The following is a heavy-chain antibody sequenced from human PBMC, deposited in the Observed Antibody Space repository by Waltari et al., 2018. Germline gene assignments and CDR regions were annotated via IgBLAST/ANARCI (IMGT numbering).Heavy chain of an antibody. V-gene: IGHV3-73*02. J-gene: IGHJ6*03. CDR2: IRGKANSYAT. CDR3: TRHETVGATNYYYYYMDV. CDR1: GFAFSASA. D-gene: IGHD1-26*01. Sequence: EVQLVESGGGLVQPGGSLKLSCAASGFAFSASAMHWVRQASGKVLEWVGRIRGKANSYATAYAASVTGRFTISRDDSKNTAYLQMNSLKTEDTAVYYCTRHETVGATNYYYYYMDVWGKGTTVTVSS.